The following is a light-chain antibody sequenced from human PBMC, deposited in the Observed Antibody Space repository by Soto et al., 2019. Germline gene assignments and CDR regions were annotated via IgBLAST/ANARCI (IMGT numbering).Light chain of an antibody. J-gene: IGKJ2*01. CDR1: QSVSSY. CDR2: DAS. V-gene: IGKV3-11*01. CDR3: TQRSNWPTT. Sequence: EIVLTQSPATLSLSPGERATLSCRASQSVSSYLAWYQQKPGQAPRLLIYDASNRATGITARFSGSGSRTDFTLTIRSLEPEDFAVYYCTQRSNWPTTFGEGTTLEIK.